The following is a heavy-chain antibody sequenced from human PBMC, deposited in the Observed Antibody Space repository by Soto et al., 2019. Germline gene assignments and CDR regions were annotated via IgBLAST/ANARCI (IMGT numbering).Heavy chain of an antibody. V-gene: IGHV3-7*01. CDR3: ARDWNTNWFDP. CDR1: GFSFSSFW. J-gene: IGHJ5*02. CDR2: IKQDGSEK. Sequence: PGGSLRLSCAASGFSFSSFWMSWVRQAPGKGLEWVANIKQDGSEKYHAASVRGRFTISRDNAKNSLYLQMNSLRGEDTAVYYCARDWNTNWFDPWGQGTLVTVSS. D-gene: IGHD1-1*01.